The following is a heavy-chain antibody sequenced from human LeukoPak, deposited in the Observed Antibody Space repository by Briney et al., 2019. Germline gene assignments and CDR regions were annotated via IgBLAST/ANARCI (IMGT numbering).Heavy chain of an antibody. CDR3: TTEDTMVRGVINEGKD. J-gene: IGHJ4*02. V-gene: IGHV3-48*04. CDR2: ISRSGENV. CDR1: GFTLSSYS. D-gene: IGHD3-10*01. Sequence: GGSLRLSCVVSGFTLSSYSMNWVRQPPGKGLECVAHISRSGENVQYADSVKGRFTISRDITKNSLYLQMNSLKTEDTAVYYCTTEDTMVRGVINEGKDWGQGTLVTVSS.